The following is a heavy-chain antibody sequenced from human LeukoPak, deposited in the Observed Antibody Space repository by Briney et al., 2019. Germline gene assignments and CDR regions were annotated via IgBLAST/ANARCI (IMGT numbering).Heavy chain of an antibody. Sequence: GGTLRLSCAASGFTFSSYGMSWVRQAPGKGLEWVSAISATGGTTYYADSVKGRFTISRDNAKNSLYLQMNSLRAEDTAVYYCASTEYSPWYSFDYWGQGTLVTVSS. V-gene: IGHV3-23*01. CDR2: ISATGGTT. D-gene: IGHD6-6*01. CDR3: ASTEYSPWYSFDY. CDR1: GFTFSSYG. J-gene: IGHJ4*02.